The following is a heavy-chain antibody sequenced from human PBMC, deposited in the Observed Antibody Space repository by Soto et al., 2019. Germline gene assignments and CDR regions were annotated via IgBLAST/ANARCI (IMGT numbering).Heavy chain of an antibody. CDR3: ARYNSYAIDY. CDR1: GTSISSYY. CDR2: IHYSGTT. V-gene: IGHV4-59*01. Sequence: SETLSLTCTVSGTSISSYYWSWIRQPPGKGLEWIANIHYSGTTNYNPSLASRVTPSVDTSKNQFSLKMTSVTAADRAMYFCARYNSYAIDYWGRGTLVTVSS. D-gene: IGHD2-8*01. J-gene: IGHJ4*02.